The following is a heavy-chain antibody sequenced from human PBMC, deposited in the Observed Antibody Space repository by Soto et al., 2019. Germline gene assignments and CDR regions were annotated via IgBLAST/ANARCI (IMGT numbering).Heavy chain of an antibody. D-gene: IGHD3-10*01. CDR1: GGSVRSNSCP. CDR2: TYYRSKWYN. Sequence: SQTLPLTVASCGGSVRSNSCPWNWIRQSPSRGLELLGRTYYRSKWYNDHAVSAKSRITINPETSKNQFSLQLNSVSPEDTAAYYCASGLWFGEQDYYDYGMAVWRQGTTVGVS. J-gene: IGHJ6*02. CDR3: ASGLWFGEQDYYDYGMAV. V-gene: IGHV6-1*01.